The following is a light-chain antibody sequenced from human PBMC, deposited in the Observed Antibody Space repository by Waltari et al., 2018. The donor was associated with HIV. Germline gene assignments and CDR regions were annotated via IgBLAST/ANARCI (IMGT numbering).Light chain of an antibody. CDR2: YDD. CDR3: AAWDDYLNGYV. CDR1: SSNIGNNA. Sequence: QSVLTQPPSVSEAPRQRVTISCSGSSSNIGNNAVNWYQQVPEKAPKLLIYYDDLLSSGVSDRFSGSKSGTSASLAIRGLQSEDEAEYYCAAWDDYLNGYVFGSGTKVTVL. J-gene: IGLJ1*01. V-gene: IGLV1-36*01.